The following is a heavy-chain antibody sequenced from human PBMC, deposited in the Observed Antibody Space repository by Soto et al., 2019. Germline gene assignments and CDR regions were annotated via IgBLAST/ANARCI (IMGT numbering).Heavy chain of an antibody. D-gene: IGHD3-3*01. V-gene: IGHV5-10-1*01. Sequence: GESLKISCKGSGYSFTSYWISWVRQMPGKGLEWMGRIDPSDSYTNYSPSFQGHVTISADMYISTAYLQWSSLKASDTAMYYCARRITIFGVARIHYYYGMDVWVQGATVTVSS. J-gene: IGHJ6*01. CDR2: IDPSDSYT. CDR1: GYSFTSYW. CDR3: ARRITIFGVARIHYYYGMDV.